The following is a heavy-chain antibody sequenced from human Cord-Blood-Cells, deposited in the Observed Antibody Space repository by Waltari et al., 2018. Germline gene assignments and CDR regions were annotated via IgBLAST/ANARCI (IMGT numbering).Heavy chain of an antibody. J-gene: IGHJ3*02. CDR3: AHRSITIFGVVSDAFDI. V-gene: IGHV2-5*02. D-gene: IGHD3-3*01. Sequence: QITLKESGPTLVKPTQTLTLTCTFSGFSLRTSGVVVGWIRQPPGKALEWLALMYWDDEKRYSPSLKSRLTITKDTSKTRVVLTMTNMDPVDTATYYCAHRSITIFGVVSDAFDIWGQGTMVTVSS. CDR1: GFSLRTSGVV. CDR2: MYWDDEK.